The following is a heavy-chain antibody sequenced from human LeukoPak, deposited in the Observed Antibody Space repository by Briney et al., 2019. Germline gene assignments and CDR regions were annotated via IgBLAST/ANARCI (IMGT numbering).Heavy chain of an antibody. CDR2: ISYDGSNK. Sequence: SLRLSCAASGFTFSSYDMHWVRQAPGKGLEWVAVISYDGSNKYYADSVKGRFTISRDNSKNTLYLQMNSLRAEDTAVYYCARERNWNYGPNWFDPWGQGTLVTVSS. CDR3: ARERNWNYGPNWFDP. CDR1: GFTFSSYD. D-gene: IGHD1-7*01. J-gene: IGHJ5*02. V-gene: IGHV3-30-3*01.